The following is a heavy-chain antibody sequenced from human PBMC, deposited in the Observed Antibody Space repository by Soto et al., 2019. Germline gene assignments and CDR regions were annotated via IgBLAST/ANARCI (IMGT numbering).Heavy chain of an antibody. CDR1: GFTFSIYG. Sequence: GGSLRLSCAASGFTFSIYGMHWVRQAPGKGLEWVAVIWYDGGNKYYADSVNGRFTISRDNSKNKVYLQMNSLRDEDTAVYYCARDILLYSSASSFGHWGQGALVTVSS. J-gene: IGHJ4*02. CDR3: ARDILLYSSASSFGH. D-gene: IGHD6-19*01. CDR2: IWYDGGNK. V-gene: IGHV3-33*01.